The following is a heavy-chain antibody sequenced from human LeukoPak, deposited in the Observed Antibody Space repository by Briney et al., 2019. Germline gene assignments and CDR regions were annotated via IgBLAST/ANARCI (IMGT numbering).Heavy chain of an antibody. D-gene: IGHD5-18*01. Sequence: SETLSLTCTVSGGSISSSSCYWGWIRQPPGKGLEWIGSIYYSGSTYYNPSLKSRVTISVDTSKNQFSLKLSSVTAADTAVHYCARASVTYRGYSYGFFDYWGQGTLVTVSS. CDR1: GGSISSSSCY. CDR3: ARASVTYRGYSYGFFDY. J-gene: IGHJ4*02. V-gene: IGHV4-39*07. CDR2: IYYSGST.